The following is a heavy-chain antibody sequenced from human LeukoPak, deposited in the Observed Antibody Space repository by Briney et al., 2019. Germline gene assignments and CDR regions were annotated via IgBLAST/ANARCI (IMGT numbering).Heavy chain of an antibody. Sequence: GGSLRLSCAASGFTLSSYWMTWVRQAPGKGLEWVANIKEDGSEKYYVDSVRGRFTISRDNAKNSLYLQMNSLRAEDTAVYYCARAISTRTTSAVYYWGQGTLVTVSS. V-gene: IGHV3-7*01. CDR2: IKEDGSEK. CDR3: ARAISTRTTSAVYY. D-gene: IGHD1-7*01. CDR1: GFTLSSYW. J-gene: IGHJ4*02.